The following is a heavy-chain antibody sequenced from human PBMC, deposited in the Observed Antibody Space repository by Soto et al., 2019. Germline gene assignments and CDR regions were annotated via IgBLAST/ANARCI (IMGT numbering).Heavy chain of an antibody. CDR3: AKCPDLGATSCYAGPFDY. Sequence: PGGSLRLSCAASGFTFSSYAMSWVRQAPGKGLEWVSAISGSGGSTYYADSVKGRFTISRDNSKNTLYLQMNSLRAEDTAVYYCAKCPDLGATSCYAGPFDYWGQGALVTVSS. J-gene: IGHJ4*02. D-gene: IGHD2-2*01. CDR1: GFTFSSYA. CDR2: ISGSGGST. V-gene: IGHV3-23*01.